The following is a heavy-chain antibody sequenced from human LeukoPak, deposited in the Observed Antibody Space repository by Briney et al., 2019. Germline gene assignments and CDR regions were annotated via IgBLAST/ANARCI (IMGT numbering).Heavy chain of an antibody. CDR1: GGSISSYY. Sequence: SETLSLTCTVSGGSISSYYWSWIRQPPGKGLEWIGYIYYSGSTNYNPSLKSRVTISVDTSKNQFSLKLSSVTAADTAVYYCARVNIVVVPAATSDYYGMDVWGQGTTVTVSS. D-gene: IGHD2-2*01. V-gene: IGHV4-59*01. J-gene: IGHJ6*02. CDR3: ARVNIVVVPAATSDYYGMDV. CDR2: IYYSGST.